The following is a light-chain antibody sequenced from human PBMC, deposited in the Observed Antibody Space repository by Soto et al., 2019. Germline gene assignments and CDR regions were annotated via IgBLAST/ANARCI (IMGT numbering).Light chain of an antibody. CDR3: QVWDSSSDHRV. CDR1: NIGSKS. J-gene: IGLJ1*01. Sequence: SSELTQPPSVSVAPGKTAKIPCGGDNIGSKSVHWYQQKPGQAPVLVIYSDSDRPSGIPERFSGSNSGNTATLTIYWVEAGDEADYYCQVWDSSSDHRVFGTGTKLTVL. CDR2: SDS. V-gene: IGLV3-21*04.